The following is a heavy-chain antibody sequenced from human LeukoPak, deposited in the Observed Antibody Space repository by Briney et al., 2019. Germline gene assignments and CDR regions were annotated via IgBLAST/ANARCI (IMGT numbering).Heavy chain of an antibody. D-gene: IGHD2-15*01. J-gene: IGHJ6*03. CDR1: RGSFTAYY. Sequence: SETLSLTCAVYRGSFTAYYWSWVRQSPGKELEWIGEINHSGSTAYNPSLQSRVTMSVDTSKNQLSLRLNSVTAADTAVYYCARDRWDMDYYYMDVWGKGTTVTISS. CDR2: INHSGST. CDR3: ARDRWDMDYYYMDV. V-gene: IGHV4-34*01.